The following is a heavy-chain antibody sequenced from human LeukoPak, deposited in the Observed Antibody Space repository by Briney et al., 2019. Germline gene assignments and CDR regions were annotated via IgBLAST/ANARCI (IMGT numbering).Heavy chain of an antibody. CDR1: GYTFTSYY. J-gene: IGHJ5*02. V-gene: IGHV1-46*01. Sequence: ASMKVSCKASGYTFTSYYMHWVRQAPRQGLEWMGIINPSGGSTSYAQKFQGRVTMTRDTSTSTVYMELSSLRSEDTAVYYCARERSARCSGGSCYSGANWFDPWGQGTLVTVSS. D-gene: IGHD2-15*01. CDR3: ARERSARCSGGSCYSGANWFDP. CDR2: INPSGGST.